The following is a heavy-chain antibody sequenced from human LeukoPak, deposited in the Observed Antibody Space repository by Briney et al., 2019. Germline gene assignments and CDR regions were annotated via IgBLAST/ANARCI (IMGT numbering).Heavy chain of an antibody. D-gene: IGHD7-27*01. CDR2: VLSDGSRK. V-gene: IGHV3-30*02. Sequence: GGSLRLSCAASGFTFSSHGMHWVRQAPGKGLEWVAYVLSDGSRKYYADSVKGRFTISRDDSKNTLFLQMNSLRPEDAALYYCAKDFNWGWDYWGQGTLVTVSS. J-gene: IGHJ4*02. CDR3: AKDFNWGWDY. CDR1: GFTFSSHG.